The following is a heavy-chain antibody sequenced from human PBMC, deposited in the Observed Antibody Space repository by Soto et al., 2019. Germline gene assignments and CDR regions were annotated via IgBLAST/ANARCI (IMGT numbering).Heavy chain of an antibody. J-gene: IGHJ3*02. Sequence: QVQLVESGGGVVQPGRSLRLSCAASGFTFSSYGMHWVRQAPGKGLEWVAVIWYDGSNKYYADSVKGRFTISRDNCKHTLYLQMNSLRAEDTAVYYCARARYDFWSGSPNDAFDIWGQGTMVTVSS. CDR3: ARARYDFWSGSPNDAFDI. V-gene: IGHV3-33*01. CDR2: IWYDGSNK. D-gene: IGHD3-3*01. CDR1: GFTFSSYG.